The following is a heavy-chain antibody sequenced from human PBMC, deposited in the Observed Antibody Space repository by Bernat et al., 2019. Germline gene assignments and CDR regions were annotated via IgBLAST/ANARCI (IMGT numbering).Heavy chain of an antibody. V-gene: IGHV3-30-3*01. CDR1: GFTFSSYA. D-gene: IGHD6-13*01. Sequence: QVQLVESGGGVVQPGRSLRLSCAASGFTFSSYAMHWVRQAPGKGLEWVAVISYDGSNKYYADSVKGRFTISRDNSKNTLYLQMNSLRAEDTAVYYCAIVAAVVDYWGQGTLVTVSS. CDR2: ISYDGSNK. CDR3: AIVAAVVDY. J-gene: IGHJ4*02.